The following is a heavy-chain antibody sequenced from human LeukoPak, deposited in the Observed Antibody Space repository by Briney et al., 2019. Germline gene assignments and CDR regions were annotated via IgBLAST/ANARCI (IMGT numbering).Heavy chain of an antibody. D-gene: IGHD5-18*01. CDR2: IYHSGST. CDR1: GYSISSGYY. V-gene: IGHV4-38-2*01. CDR3: ARVGVQRTFDY. Sequence: SETLSLICAVSGYSISSGYYWGWIRQPPGKGLEWIGSIYHSGSTYYNPSLKSRVTISVDTSKNQFSLKLSSVTAADTAVYYCARVGVQRTFDYWGQGTLVTVSS. J-gene: IGHJ4*02.